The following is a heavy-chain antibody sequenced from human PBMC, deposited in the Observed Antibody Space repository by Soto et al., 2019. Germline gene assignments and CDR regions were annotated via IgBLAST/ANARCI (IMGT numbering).Heavy chain of an antibody. D-gene: IGHD3-22*01. V-gene: IGHV5-10-1*01. CDR1: GYSFTSYW. CDR2: IDPSDSYT. CDR3: ARSKYYYDSSGYYGDNWFDP. J-gene: IGHJ5*02. Sequence: GESLKISCKGSGYSFTSYWISWVRQMPGKGLEWMGRIDPSDSYTNYSPSFQGHVTISADKSISTAYLQWSSLKASDTAMYYCARSKYYYDSSGYYGDNWFDPWGQGTLVTVSS.